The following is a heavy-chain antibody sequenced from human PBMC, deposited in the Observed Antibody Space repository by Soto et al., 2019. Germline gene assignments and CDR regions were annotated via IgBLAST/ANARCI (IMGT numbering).Heavy chain of an antibody. V-gene: IGHV4-39*06. J-gene: IGHJ4*02. D-gene: IGHD3-22*01. CDR1: GGSISSSRCH. Sequence: PSETLSLTCTVSGGSISSSRCHWGWIRQPPGKGLEWIASIKYSGTTFYKPSLKSRVTLSVDTSKNQFALKLSSVTAADTAVFYCARLVTYYYDSSGYYPNWGQGTLVTVSS. CDR2: IKYSGTT. CDR3: ARLVTYYYDSSGYYPN.